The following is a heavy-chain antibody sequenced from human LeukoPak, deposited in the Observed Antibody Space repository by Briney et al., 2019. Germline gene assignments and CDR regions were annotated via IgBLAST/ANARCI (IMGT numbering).Heavy chain of an antibody. J-gene: IGHJ1*01. CDR1: GYTFTSYY. CDR2: ISPTGGST. CDR3: ARDLGQAEYGSSWYRYFQH. Sequence: ASVTVSCKASGYTFTSYYMHWLRQAPGQGLEWMGIISPTGGSTSYAQKFQGRVTMTRDTSTSTVYMELSSLRSEDTALYYCARDLGQAEYGSSWYRYFQHWGQGTLVTVSS. V-gene: IGHV1-46*01. D-gene: IGHD6-13*01.